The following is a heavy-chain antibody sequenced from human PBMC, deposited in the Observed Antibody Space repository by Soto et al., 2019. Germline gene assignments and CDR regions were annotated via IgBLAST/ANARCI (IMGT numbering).Heavy chain of an antibody. CDR3: ARVGVSRYYDSSGAYYFDY. J-gene: IGHJ4*02. CDR2: INAGNGNT. Sequence: ASVKVSCKASGYTFTSYAMHWVRQAPGQRLEWMGWINAGNGNTKYSQKFQGRVTITRDTSASTAYMELSSLRSEDTAVYYCARVGVSRYYDSSGAYYFDYWGQGTLVTVYS. V-gene: IGHV1-3*01. D-gene: IGHD3-22*01. CDR1: GYTFTSYA.